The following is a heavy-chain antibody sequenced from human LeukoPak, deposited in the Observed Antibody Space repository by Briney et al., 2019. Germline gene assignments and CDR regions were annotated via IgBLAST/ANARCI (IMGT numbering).Heavy chain of an antibody. CDR3: ARISSWSADY. CDR2: IDSDGSSA. Sequence: GGSLRLSCAASGFTFSPYWMHWVRQAPGKGLVWVSRIDSDGSSATYADSVKGRFTISRDNAKSTLYLQMNRLRAEDSAVYYCARISSWSADYWGQGTLVTVSS. CDR1: GFTFSPYW. V-gene: IGHV3-74*01. D-gene: IGHD6-13*01. J-gene: IGHJ4*02.